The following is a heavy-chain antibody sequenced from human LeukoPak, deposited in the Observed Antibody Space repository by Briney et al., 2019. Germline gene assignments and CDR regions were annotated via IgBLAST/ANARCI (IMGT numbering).Heavy chain of an antibody. V-gene: IGHV4-34*01. D-gene: IGHD3-10*01. Sequence: SETLSLTCAVYGGSFSGYYWSWIRQPPGKGLEWIGEINHSGSTNYNPSLKSRATISVDTSKNQFSLKLSSVTAADTAVYYCARGGKGLDYWGQGTLVTVSS. CDR1: GGSFSGYY. CDR3: ARGGKGLDY. CDR2: INHSGST. J-gene: IGHJ4*02.